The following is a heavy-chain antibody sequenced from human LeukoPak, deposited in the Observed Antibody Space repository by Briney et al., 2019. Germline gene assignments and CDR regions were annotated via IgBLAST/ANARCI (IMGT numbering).Heavy chain of an antibody. J-gene: IGHJ4*02. D-gene: IGHD5-12*01. Sequence: GRSLRLSCAASGFTFSSHAMYWVRQAPGKGLEWVAVISYDGSNKYYADSVKGRFTISRDNSKNTLYLQMNSLRAEDTAVYYCARDSGGYWGQGTLVTVSS. V-gene: IGHV3-30-3*01. CDR3: ARDSGGY. CDR1: GFTFSSHA. CDR2: ISYDGSNK.